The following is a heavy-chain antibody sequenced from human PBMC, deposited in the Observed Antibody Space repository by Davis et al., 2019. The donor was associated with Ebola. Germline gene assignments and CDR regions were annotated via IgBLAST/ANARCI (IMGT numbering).Heavy chain of an antibody. J-gene: IGHJ4*02. CDR2: IYYSGTT. Sequence: ESLKISCAASGFNFGSYTMTWIRQPPGKGLEWIGNIYYSGTTNYSPSLKSRVTISVDTSKNQFSLRLSSVTAADTALYYCARDNGIFGVDSWGQGTLVVVSS. D-gene: IGHD3-3*01. CDR1: GFNFGSYT. CDR3: ARDNGIFGVDS. V-gene: IGHV4-4*08.